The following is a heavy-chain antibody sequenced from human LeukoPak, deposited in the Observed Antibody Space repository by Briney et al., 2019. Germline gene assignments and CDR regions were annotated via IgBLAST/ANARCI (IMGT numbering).Heavy chain of an antibody. Sequence: GGPLRLSCEASGFTFSSYEMNWVRQAPGKGLEWVSYISSSGSTTYYADSVKGRFTISRDNAKNSLFLQMNSLRAEDTAVYYCARDSMGYHCYMDVWGKGTTVTVSS. CDR2: ISSSGSTT. CDR3: ARDSMGYHCYMDV. D-gene: IGHD3-16*02. V-gene: IGHV3-48*03. CDR1: GFTFSSYE. J-gene: IGHJ6*03.